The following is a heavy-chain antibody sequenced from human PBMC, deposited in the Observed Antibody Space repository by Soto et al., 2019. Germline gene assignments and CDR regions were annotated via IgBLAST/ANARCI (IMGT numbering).Heavy chain of an antibody. CDR2: IYYSGST. CDR3: GTMVRGLGFDP. CDR1: GGSISSSSYY. V-gene: IGHV4-39*01. J-gene: IGHJ5*02. Sequence: SETLSLTCTVSGGSISSSSYYWGWIRQPPGKGLEWIGSIYYSGSTYYNPSLKSRVTISVDTSKNQFSLKLSSVTAADTAVYYCGTMVRGLGFDPWGQGTLVTVSS. D-gene: IGHD3-10*01.